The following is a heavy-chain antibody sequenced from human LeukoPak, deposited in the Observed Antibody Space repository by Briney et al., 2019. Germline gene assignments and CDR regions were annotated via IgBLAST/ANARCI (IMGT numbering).Heavy chain of an antibody. CDR1: GFTFSNAW. Sequence: GRTLRLSRAASGFTFSNAWMSWVRQASEGGLEWVGHITSKTGGATTDYAAPVKDTFTISRDDSKHTLFLQMNSLRTEDTGVYYCTTHVEDVIGQWLVRSDYWGQGTLVTVSS. CDR2: ITSKTGGATT. J-gene: IGHJ4*02. V-gene: IGHV3-15*01. CDR3: TTHVEDVIGQWLVRSDY. D-gene: IGHD6-19*01.